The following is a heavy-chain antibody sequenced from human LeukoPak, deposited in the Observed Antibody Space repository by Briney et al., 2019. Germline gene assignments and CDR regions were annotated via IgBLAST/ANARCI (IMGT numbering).Heavy chain of an antibody. CDR3: ARHLQSGSSWRLFDY. CDR2: IYPGDSDT. CDR1: GYSFTSYW. Sequence: GESLKISCKGSGYSFTSYWIGWVRQMPGKGLEWMGIIYPGDSDTRYSPSFQGQVAISADKSTSTAYLQWSSLKASDTAMYYCARHLQSGSSWRLFDYWGQGTLVTVSS. J-gene: IGHJ4*02. V-gene: IGHV5-51*01. D-gene: IGHD6-13*01.